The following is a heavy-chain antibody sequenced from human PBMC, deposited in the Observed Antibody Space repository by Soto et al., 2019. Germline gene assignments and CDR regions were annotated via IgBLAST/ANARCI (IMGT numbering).Heavy chain of an antibody. J-gene: IGHJ4*02. V-gene: IGHV1-2*02. D-gene: IGHD6-6*01. CDR2: INPNSGGT. Sequence: ASVKVSCKASGYTFTGYYMHWVRQAPGQGLEWMGWINPNSGGTNYAQKFQGRVTMTRDTSISTAYMELSRLRSDDTDVYYCARDLAEDRPLDYWGQGTLVTVSS. CDR3: ARDLAEDRPLDY. CDR1: GYTFTGYY.